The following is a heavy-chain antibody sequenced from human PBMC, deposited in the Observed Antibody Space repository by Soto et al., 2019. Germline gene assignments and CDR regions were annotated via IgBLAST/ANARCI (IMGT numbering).Heavy chain of an antibody. V-gene: IGHV3-74*01. CDR3: ARGDCVGGTCYSLAGSCYYYMDV. D-gene: IGHD2-15*01. CDR2: INSDGSVS. Sequence: EVQLVESGGGLVQPGGSLRLSCAASGFTFGNYWMYWVRQAPGKGLVWVSRINSDGSVSSYADYVKGRLTISSDNVKNTLYLQMDSLRVEDTAVYYCARGDCVGGTCYSLAGSCYYYMDVWGKGTTVTVFS. J-gene: IGHJ6*03. CDR1: GFTFGNYW.